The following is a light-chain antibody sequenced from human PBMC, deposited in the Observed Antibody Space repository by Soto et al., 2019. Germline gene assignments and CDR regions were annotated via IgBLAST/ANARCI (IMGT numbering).Light chain of an antibody. CDR3: QHYYTYEST. CDR1: QSISLW. CDR2: DAS. J-gene: IGKJ1*01. V-gene: IGKV1-5*01. Sequence: DIQMTQSPSTLSASVGDSVTITCRASQSISLWLAWYQQKPGKAPKLLIYDASTLESGVPSRFSGSGSGTEFTLTVSSLQPDDFATYYCQHYYTYESTFGQGTKVEIK.